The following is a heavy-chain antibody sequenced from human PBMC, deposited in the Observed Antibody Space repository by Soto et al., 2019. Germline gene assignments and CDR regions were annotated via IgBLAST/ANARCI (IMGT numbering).Heavy chain of an antibody. D-gene: IGHD2-8*01. CDR3: AKDLGANGVDYYYGMDV. CDR2: ISGSGGST. J-gene: IGHJ6*02. Sequence: GGSLRLSCAASGFTFSSYAMSWVRQAPGKGLEWVSAISGSGGSTYYADSVKGRFTISRDNSKNTLYLQMNSLRAEDTAVYYCAKDLGANGVDYYYGMDVWGQGTTVTVSS. V-gene: IGHV3-23*01. CDR1: GFTFSSYA.